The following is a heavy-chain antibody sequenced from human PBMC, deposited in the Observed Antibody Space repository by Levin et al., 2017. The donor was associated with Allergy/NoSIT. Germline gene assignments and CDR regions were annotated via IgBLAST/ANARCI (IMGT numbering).Heavy chain of an antibody. D-gene: IGHD6-19*01. CDR2: ISYDGSNK. CDR3: AKETGYSSAIFDY. V-gene: IGHV3-30*18. Sequence: PGGSLRLSCAASGFTFSSYGMHWVRQAPGKGLEWVAVISYDGSNKYYADSVKGRFTISRDNSKNTLYLQMNSLRAEDTAVYYCAKETGYSSAIFDYWGQGTLVTVSS. J-gene: IGHJ4*02. CDR1: GFTFSSYG.